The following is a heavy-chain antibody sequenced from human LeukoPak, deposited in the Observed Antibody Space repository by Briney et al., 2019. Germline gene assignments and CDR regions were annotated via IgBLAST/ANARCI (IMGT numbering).Heavy chain of an antibody. Sequence: GGSLRLSCAASGFTFSIYAMHWVRQGPGKGLEHVSGISYNGSQTYYGNSVKDRFTISRDNAKNTVYLQMASLRVDDMAVYYCVRDRGGSGRHYFDYWGQGILVTVSS. D-gene: IGHD6-19*01. V-gene: IGHV3-64*01. J-gene: IGHJ4*02. CDR1: GFTFSIYA. CDR2: ISYNGSQT. CDR3: VRDRGGSGRHYFDY.